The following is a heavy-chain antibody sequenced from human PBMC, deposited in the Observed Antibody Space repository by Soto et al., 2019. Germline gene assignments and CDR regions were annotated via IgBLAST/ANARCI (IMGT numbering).Heavy chain of an antibody. CDR1: GGSISSSNW. J-gene: IGHJ5*02. CDR3: ARVVTIFGVVIIGRGWFDP. Sequence: QVQLQESGPGLVKPSGTLSLTCAVSGGSISSSNWWSWVRQPPGKGLEWIGEIYHSGSTNYNPSLKSGVTRSVDKSKNQFSLKLSSVTAADTAVYYCARVVTIFGVVIIGRGWFDPWGQGTLVTVSS. V-gene: IGHV4-4*02. CDR2: IYHSGST. D-gene: IGHD3-3*01.